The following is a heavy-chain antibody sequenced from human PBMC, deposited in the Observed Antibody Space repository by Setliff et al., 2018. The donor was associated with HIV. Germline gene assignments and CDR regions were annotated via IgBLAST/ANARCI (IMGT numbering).Heavy chain of an antibody. J-gene: IGHJ3*01. V-gene: IGHV4-39*02. CDR1: GASINGGRFY. D-gene: IGHD6-25*01. CDR2: VFHSGSD. CDR3: ARTNKAAPASAGFDV. Sequence: SETLSLTCNVLGASINGGRFYWGWIRQPPGKALEWLGSVFHSGSDHYNPSLKSRVIISVDTSRNHFSLTLNSVTAADTAIYYCARTNKAAPASAGFDVWGQGTMVTVSS.